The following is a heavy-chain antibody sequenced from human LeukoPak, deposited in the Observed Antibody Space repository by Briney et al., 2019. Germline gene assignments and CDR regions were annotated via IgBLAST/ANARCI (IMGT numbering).Heavy chain of an antibody. Sequence: VASVKVSCKASGGTFSSYAISWVRQAPGQGLEWMGRIIPILGIANYAQKFQGRVTITADKSTSTAYMELSSLRSEDTAVYYCASDRESPPFDPWGQGTLVTVSS. D-gene: IGHD3-10*01. J-gene: IGHJ5*02. CDR2: IIPILGIA. V-gene: IGHV1-69*04. CDR1: GGTFSSYA. CDR3: ASDRESPPFDP.